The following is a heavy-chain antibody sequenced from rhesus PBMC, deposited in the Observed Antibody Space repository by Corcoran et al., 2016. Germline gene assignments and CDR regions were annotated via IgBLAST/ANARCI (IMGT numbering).Heavy chain of an antibody. CDR1: GFPFSGYE. V-gene: IGHV3-115*02. CDR2: IDGDSSYT. J-gene: IGHJ4*01. CDR3: GRDLPGAFFDS. Sequence: EVQLAESGGGLVQPGGSLGLSCAASGFPFSGYEMHWVRQAPGKGLESVSVIDGDSSYTHYADSVKGRFTISRDNAKNSLSLQMNSLTPDDTGVYFCGRDLPGAFFDSWGQGVLVTVST. D-gene: IGHD2-39*01.